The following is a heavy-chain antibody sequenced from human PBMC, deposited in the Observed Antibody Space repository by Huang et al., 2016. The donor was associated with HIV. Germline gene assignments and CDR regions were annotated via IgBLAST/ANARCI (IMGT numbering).Heavy chain of an antibody. J-gene: IGHJ3*01. V-gene: IGHV4-34*02. CDR2: INDSGDT. D-gene: IGHD3-10*02. Sequence: QQWGAGLLKPSETLSLTCAVYGGKFGGIYWNWIRQTPGKGLDWIGEINDSGDTNYNPALRSRVSLAVDSSKKQFSLRLISVTAADMAVYYCARRPPIVRGVRSRAFDVWGQGTGVIVSS. CDR1: GGKFGGIY. CDR3: ARRPPIVRGVRSRAFDV.